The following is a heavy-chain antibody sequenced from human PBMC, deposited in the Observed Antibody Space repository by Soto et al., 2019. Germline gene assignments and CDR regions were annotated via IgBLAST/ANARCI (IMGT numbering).Heavy chain of an antibody. CDR1: GFTFSSYW. Sequence: EVQLVESGGGLVQSGGCLRLSCAASGFTFSSYWMSWVRQGPGKGTEWVANIKQDGSEIYYVDSVKGRFTISRDNAKSSLYLQMTSLRAEDTAVYHCAKAISAIPGDSWGQGTLVTVSS. D-gene: IGHD2-2*01. CDR3: AKAISAIPGDS. J-gene: IGHJ4*02. CDR2: IKQDGSEI. V-gene: IGHV3-7*05.